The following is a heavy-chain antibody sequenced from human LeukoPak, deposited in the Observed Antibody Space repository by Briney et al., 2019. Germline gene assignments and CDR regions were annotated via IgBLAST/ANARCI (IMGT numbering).Heavy chain of an antibody. V-gene: IGHV3-48*01. Sequence: GGSLRLSCVASGFAFSNHNMDWVRQAPGKGLEWVSYISGSGDAIFYADSVRGRFTISRDNAKNSVYLRMNSLRAEDTAVYYCARAGGITIFGVVALNDAFDIWGQGTMVTVSS. CDR1: GFAFSNHN. CDR3: ARAGGITIFGVVALNDAFDI. CDR2: ISGSGDAI. D-gene: IGHD3-3*01. J-gene: IGHJ3*02.